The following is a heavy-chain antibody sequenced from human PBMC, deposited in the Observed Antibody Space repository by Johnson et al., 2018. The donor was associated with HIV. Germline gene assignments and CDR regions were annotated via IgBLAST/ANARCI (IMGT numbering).Heavy chain of an antibody. CDR3: AKWSIVGATFSDAFDI. CDR2: MSGSGGST. Sequence: VRLVESGGDLVQPGGSLRLSCAASGFIFSSYAMNWVRQAPGKGLEWVSTMSGSGGSTFYTDSVKGRFSVSRDNFKNTLYLQMNSLRAEDTAVYYCAKWSIVGATFSDAFDIWGQGTMVTVSS. V-gene: IGHV3-23*04. CDR1: GFIFSSYA. J-gene: IGHJ3*02. D-gene: IGHD1-26*01.